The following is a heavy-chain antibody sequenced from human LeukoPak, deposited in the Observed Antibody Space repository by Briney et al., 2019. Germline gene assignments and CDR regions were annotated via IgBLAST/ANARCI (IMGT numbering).Heavy chain of an antibody. J-gene: IGHJ5*02. Sequence: GGSLRLSCAASGFTFSNYAMSWVRQAPGKGLEWVSAISGGGGSTYYADSVKGRFAISRDNSKNTLYLQMTSLRAGDTAVYYCAKAVDRSGGSCYSRWFDPWGQGTLVTVSS. CDR3: AKAVDRSGGSCYSRWFDP. V-gene: IGHV3-23*01. CDR2: ISGGGGST. D-gene: IGHD2-15*01. CDR1: GFTFSNYA.